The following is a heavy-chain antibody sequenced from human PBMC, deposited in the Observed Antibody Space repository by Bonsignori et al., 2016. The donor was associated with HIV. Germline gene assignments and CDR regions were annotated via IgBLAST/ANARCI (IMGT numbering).Heavy chain of an antibody. Sequence: QLQLLESGPGLVKPSETLSLTCTVSGGSISSRNYFWGWIRQPPGMALEWIGNIYYSGNTYYNPSLRSRVTISVDTSKNQFSLRLTSVTAADTALYYCARDGYTSGSRKYYFPYWGQGTPGHRLL. J-gene: IGHJ4*02. CDR3: ARDGYTSGSRKYYFPY. D-gene: IGHD2-2*02. V-gene: IGHV4-39*07. CDR2: IYYSGNT. CDR1: GGSISSRNYF.